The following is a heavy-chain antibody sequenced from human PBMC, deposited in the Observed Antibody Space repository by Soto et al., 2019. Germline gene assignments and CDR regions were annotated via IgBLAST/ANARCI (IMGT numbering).Heavy chain of an antibody. J-gene: IGHJ4*02. D-gene: IGHD1-1*01. Sequence: SETLSLTCSVSGDSMRCYHFYWWTWVRQPPGKGLEWIGEIYHSGSTNYNPSLQSRVTISVDKSKNQFSLKLSSVTAADTAVYFCAGSRDNWNPLPYWGQGTRVTVSS. CDR2: IYHSGST. CDR3: AGSRDNWNPLPY. CDR1: GDSMRCYHFYW. V-gene: IGHV4-4*02.